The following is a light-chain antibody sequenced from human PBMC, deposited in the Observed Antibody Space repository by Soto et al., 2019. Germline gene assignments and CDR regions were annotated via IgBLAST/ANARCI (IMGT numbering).Light chain of an antibody. CDR2: GNT. CDR3: QTDDRSLIGWV. V-gene: IGLV1-40*01. Sequence: QSVLTQPPSVSGAPGQRVTISCTGRSSNLRANCDVHWYHQLPGTAPKLLIYGNTNRPSGVPDRFSVSKSGASASLAITGLRAEDEVDYYCQTDDRSLIGWVFGGGTKLTV. J-gene: IGLJ3*02. CDR1: SSNLRANCD.